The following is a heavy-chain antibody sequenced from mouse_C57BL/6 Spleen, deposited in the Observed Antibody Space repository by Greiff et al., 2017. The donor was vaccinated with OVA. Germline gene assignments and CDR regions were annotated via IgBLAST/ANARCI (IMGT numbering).Heavy chain of an antibody. CDR1: GYTFTSYW. V-gene: IGHV1-55*01. J-gene: IGHJ4*01. Sequence: QVQLQQPGAELVKPGASVKMSCKASGYTFTSYWITWVKQRPGQGLEWIGDIYPGSGSTNYNEKFKSKATLTVDTSSSTAYMQLSSLTSEDSAVYYCARSSYYGSSSYYAMDYGGQGTSVTVSS. CDR3: ARSSYYGSSSYYAMDY. D-gene: IGHD1-1*01. CDR2: IYPGSGST.